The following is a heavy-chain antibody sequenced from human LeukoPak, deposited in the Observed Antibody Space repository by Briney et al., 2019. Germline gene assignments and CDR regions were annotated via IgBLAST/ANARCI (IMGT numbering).Heavy chain of an antibody. Sequence: GGSLRLSCAASGFTLSSYAMHWVRQAPGKGLEWVAVISYDGSNKYYADSVKGRFTISRDNSKNTLYLQMNSLRAEDTAVYYCARDVREGTDYGMDVWGQGTTVTVSS. D-gene: IGHD6-6*01. J-gene: IGHJ6*02. V-gene: IGHV3-30-3*01. CDR1: GFTLSSYA. CDR2: ISYDGSNK. CDR3: ARDVREGTDYGMDV.